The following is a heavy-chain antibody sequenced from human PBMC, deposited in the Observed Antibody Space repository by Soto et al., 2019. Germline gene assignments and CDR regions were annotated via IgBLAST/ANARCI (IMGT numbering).Heavy chain of an antibody. CDR1: GVTFSNYS. CDR3: VKEIRIFGVVVFDY. V-gene: IGHV3-30*18. CDR2: TSYDGNNE. J-gene: IGHJ4*02. Sequence: LRHSCAASGVTFSNYSMHWFLQAPGKGLEWVALTSYDGNNEYYTDSVKGRSTISRDNSKNTLYLQINSLRADDTAVFYCVKEIRIFGVVVFDYWGQGTLVTVSS. D-gene: IGHD3-3*01.